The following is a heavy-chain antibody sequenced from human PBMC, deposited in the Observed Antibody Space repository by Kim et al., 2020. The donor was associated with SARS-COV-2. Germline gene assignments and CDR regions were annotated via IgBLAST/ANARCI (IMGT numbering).Heavy chain of an antibody. D-gene: IGHD6-25*01. CDR3: ARESSSGGYYDGMDV. V-gene: IGHV3-7*01. CDR2: IKKDGSEK. Sequence: GGSLRLSCAASGFTLSSYWMSWVRQAPGKGLEWVANIKKDGSEKYYMDSVKGRFTISRDNAKNSLYLQMKSLRAEDTAVYYCARESSSGGYYDGMDVWGQGTTVTVSS. CDR1: GFTLSSYW. J-gene: IGHJ6*02.